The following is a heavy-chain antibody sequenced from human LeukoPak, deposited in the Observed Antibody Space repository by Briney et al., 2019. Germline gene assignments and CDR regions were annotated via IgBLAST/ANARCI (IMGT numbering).Heavy chain of an antibody. V-gene: IGHV3-33*01. Sequence: GGSLRLSCAASGFTFGSYGIQWVRQAPGKGLEWVAVIWYDGSNKYYADSVKGRFTISRDNSMNTLYLQMNSLRAEDTAVYYCARDSCGGDCYSCDHWGQGTLATVSS. CDR1: GFTFGSYG. J-gene: IGHJ5*02. CDR2: IWYDGSNK. CDR3: ARDSCGGDCYSCDH. D-gene: IGHD2-21*02.